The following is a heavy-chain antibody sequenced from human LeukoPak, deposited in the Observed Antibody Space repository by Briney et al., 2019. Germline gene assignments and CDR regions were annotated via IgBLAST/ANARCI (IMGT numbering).Heavy chain of an antibody. CDR3: ARARFGESDFDY. D-gene: IGHD3-10*01. CDR1: GYTFTGYY. J-gene: IGHJ4*02. CDR2: INPNSGGT. Sequence: ASVKVSCKASGYTFTGYYMHWVRQAPGQGLEWMGWINPNSGGTNCAQKFQGRVTMTRDTSISTAHMELSRLRSDDTAVYYCARARFGESDFDYWGQGTLVTVSS. V-gene: IGHV1-2*02.